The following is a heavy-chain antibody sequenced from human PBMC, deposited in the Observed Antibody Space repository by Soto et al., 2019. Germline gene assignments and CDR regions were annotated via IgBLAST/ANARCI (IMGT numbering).Heavy chain of an antibody. D-gene: IGHD6-19*01. Sequence: SETLSLTCAVYGGSFSGYYWSWIRQPPGKGLEWIGEINHSGSTNYNPSLKSRVTISVDTSKNQFSLKLSSVTAADTAVYYCARKGSSRYYYYGMDVWGQGTTVTVSS. CDR3: ARKGSSRYYYYGMDV. V-gene: IGHV4-34*01. CDR1: GGSFSGYY. CDR2: INHSGST. J-gene: IGHJ6*02.